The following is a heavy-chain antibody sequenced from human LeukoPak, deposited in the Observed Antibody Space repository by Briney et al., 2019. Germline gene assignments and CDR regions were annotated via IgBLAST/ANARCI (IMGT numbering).Heavy chain of an antibody. Sequence: GESLKISCKGSGYTFSNYWIGWVRQMPGKGLEWMGIIYPTDSDTKYSPSFEGHVTISVDKSINTAYLQWSSLQASDTAIYYCARPYRGAPFDHWGQGTLVTVSS. CDR1: GYTFSNYW. CDR3: ARPYRGAPFDH. V-gene: IGHV5-51*01. CDR2: IYPTDSDT. D-gene: IGHD1-14*01. J-gene: IGHJ4*02.